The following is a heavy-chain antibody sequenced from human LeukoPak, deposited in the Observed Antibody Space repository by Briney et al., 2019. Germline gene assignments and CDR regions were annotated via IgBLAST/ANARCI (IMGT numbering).Heavy chain of an antibody. J-gene: IGHJ4*02. CDR3: ARGVRYQLLSSLVY. CDR2: INHSGST. V-gene: IGHV4-34*01. D-gene: IGHD2-2*01. CDR1: GGSFSGYY. Sequence: SETLSLTCAVYGGSFSGYYWSWIRQPPGKGLEWVGEINHSGSTNYNPSLKSRVTISVDTPKNQFSLKLISVTAADTAVYYCARGVRYQLLSSLVYWGQGTLVTVSS.